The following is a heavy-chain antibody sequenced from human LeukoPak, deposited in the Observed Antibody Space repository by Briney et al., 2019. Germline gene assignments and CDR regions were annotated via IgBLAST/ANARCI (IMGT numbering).Heavy chain of an antibody. D-gene: IGHD6-19*01. CDR1: GYTFTSYG. CDR2: ISAYNGNT. J-gene: IGHJ5*02. V-gene: IGHV1-18*01. Sequence: ASVKVSCKASGYTFTSYGISWVRQAPGQGLEWMGWISAYNGNTNYAQKLQGRVTMTTDTSTSTAYMELRSLRSDDTAVYYCARQGYISGQGFRNNWFDPWGQGSLVTVSS. CDR3: ARQGYISGQGFRNNWFDP.